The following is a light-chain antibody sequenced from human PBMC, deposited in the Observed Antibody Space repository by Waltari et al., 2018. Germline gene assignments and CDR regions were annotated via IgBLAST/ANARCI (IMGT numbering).Light chain of an antibody. CDR2: DAS. J-gene: IGKJ1*01. CDR3: QQYNSFWT. V-gene: IGKV1-5*01. Sequence: DIQMTQSPSTLSASVGDRVTITCRDSQGINNWLAWFQQKPGKAPKLLIYDASSLESVVPSRFSGSGSGTEFTLTISSLQPDDFATYYCQQYNSFWTFGQGTKVEIK. CDR1: QGINNW.